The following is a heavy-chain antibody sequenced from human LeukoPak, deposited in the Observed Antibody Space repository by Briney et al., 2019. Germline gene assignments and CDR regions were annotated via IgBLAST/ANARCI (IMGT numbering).Heavy chain of an antibody. V-gene: IGHV4-39*01. CDR3: AQSLGSGNWVGNWFDP. D-gene: IGHD2-15*01. J-gene: IGHJ5*02. Sequence: SETLSLTCTVSGGSISSSSHSWGWIRQPPGKGLEWTGTIYYTGRTYYNPSLESRLTISVDTSKNQFSLKLTSVTAADTAIYYCAQSLGSGNWVGNWFDPWGQGTLVTVSS. CDR2: IYYTGRT. CDR1: GGSISSSSHS.